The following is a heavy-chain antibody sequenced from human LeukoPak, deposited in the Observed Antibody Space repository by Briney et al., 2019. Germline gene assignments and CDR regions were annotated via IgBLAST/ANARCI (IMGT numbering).Heavy chain of an antibody. D-gene: IGHD5-24*01. J-gene: IGHJ4*02. CDR2: IYYSGST. V-gene: IGHV4-59*02. CDR1: GGSVSDYY. CDR3: ARRINYFDY. Sequence: KPSETLSLTCTVSGGSVSDYYWSWIRQAPGKGLEWVGYIYYSGSTNYNPSLKSRVTMSVDTSKNQFSLKLRSVTATDTAVYYCARRINYFDYWGLGILVTVSS.